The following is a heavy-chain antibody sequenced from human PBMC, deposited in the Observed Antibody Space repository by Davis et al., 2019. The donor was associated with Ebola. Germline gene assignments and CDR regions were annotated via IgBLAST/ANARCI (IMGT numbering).Heavy chain of an antibody. V-gene: IGHV7-4-1*02. CDR2: INTNTGNP. D-gene: IGHD4-17*01. CDR1: GYTFTSYA. CDR3: ATETTVANDYWYFDL. Sequence: AASVKVSCKASGYTFTSYAMNWVRQAPGQGLEWMGWINTNTGNPTYAQGFTGRFVFSLDTSVSTAYLQISSLKAEDTAVYNCATETTVANDYWYFDLWGRGTLVTVSS. J-gene: IGHJ2*01.